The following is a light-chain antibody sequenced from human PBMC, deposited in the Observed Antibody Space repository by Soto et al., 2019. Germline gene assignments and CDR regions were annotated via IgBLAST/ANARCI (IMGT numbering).Light chain of an antibody. J-gene: IGLJ1*01. CDR2: DVS. CDR1: SSDVGGYNY. CDR3: SSYTSSSPYV. Sequence: QSVLTQPAAVSGSPGQTITISCTGTSSDVGGYNYVSWYHEHPGKAPKVMIYDVSNRPSGVSNRFSGSKSGNTASLTISGLQAEDEADYYCSSYTSSSPYVFATGTKVTVL. V-gene: IGLV2-14*01.